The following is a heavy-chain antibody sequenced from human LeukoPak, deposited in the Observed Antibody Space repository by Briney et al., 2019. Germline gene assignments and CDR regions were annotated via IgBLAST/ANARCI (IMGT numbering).Heavy chain of an antibody. J-gene: IGHJ4*02. CDR2: IFPGDSDT. CDR3: ARPHGPGNDRFDY. Sequence: GESLKISCKGSGYSFTSYWIGWMRQMPGKGLEWTGTIFPGDSDTRYSPSFQGQVTISADKSISTAYLQWSSLRASDTAMYYCARPHGPGNDRFDYWGQGTLVTVSS. V-gene: IGHV5-51*01. CDR1: GYSFTSYW. D-gene: IGHD5-12*01.